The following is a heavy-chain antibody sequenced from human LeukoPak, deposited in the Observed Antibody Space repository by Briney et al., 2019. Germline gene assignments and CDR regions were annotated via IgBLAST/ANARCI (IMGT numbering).Heavy chain of an antibody. CDR2: IYYSGST. Sequence: SDTLSLTCAVSGYSISSSNWWGWTRQPPGNGLEWVGYIYYSGSTYYNPSLKSRVTMSVDTSKNQFSLKLSSVTAVDTAVYYCARTASYRSGSFDYWGQGTLVTVSS. J-gene: IGHJ4*02. V-gene: IGHV4-28*01. CDR3: ARTASYRSGSFDY. CDR1: GYSISSSNW. D-gene: IGHD6-19*01.